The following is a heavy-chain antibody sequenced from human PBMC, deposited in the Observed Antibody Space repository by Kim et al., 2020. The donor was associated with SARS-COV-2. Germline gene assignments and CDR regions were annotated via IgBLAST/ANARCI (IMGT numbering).Heavy chain of an antibody. D-gene: IGHD3-22*01. V-gene: IGHV1-46*01. CDR1: GYTFTSYY. CDR2: INPSGGST. Sequence: ASVKVSCKASGYTFTSYYMHWVRQAPGQGLEWMGIINPSGGSTSYAQKFQGRVTMTRDTSTSTVYMELSSLRSEDTAVYYCARDDLTYYYDSSGPEGFDYWGQGTLVTVSP. J-gene: IGHJ4*02. CDR3: ARDDLTYYYDSSGPEGFDY.